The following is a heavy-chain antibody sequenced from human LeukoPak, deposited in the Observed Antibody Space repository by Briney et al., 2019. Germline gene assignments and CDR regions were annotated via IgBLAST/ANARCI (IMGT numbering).Heavy chain of an antibody. CDR1: GFTFSSYW. J-gene: IGHJ3*01. Sequence: GGSLRLSCVASGFTFSSYWMSWVRQAPGKGLEWVANIKQDGSEKYYVDSVKGRFTISRDNAKNSLYLQMNSLRAEDTAVYYCARDYYGSGSYLWGQGTMVTVSS. V-gene: IGHV3-7*03. CDR2: IKQDGSEK. CDR3: ARDYYGSGSYL. D-gene: IGHD3-10*01.